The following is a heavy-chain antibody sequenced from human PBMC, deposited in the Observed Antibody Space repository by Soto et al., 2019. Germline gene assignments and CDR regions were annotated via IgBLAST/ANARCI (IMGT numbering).Heavy chain of an antibody. CDR3: ARRGTPEATHDY. CDR1: GFTFSSYA. V-gene: IGHV3-30-3*01. Sequence: QVQLVESGGGVVQPGRSLRLSCAASGFTFSSYAMHWVRQAPGKGLEWVAVISYDGSNKYYADSVKGRFTISRDNSKNTLYLQMNSLRAEDTAVYYCARRGTPEATHDYWGQGTLVTVSS. D-gene: IGHD1-1*01. J-gene: IGHJ4*02. CDR2: ISYDGSNK.